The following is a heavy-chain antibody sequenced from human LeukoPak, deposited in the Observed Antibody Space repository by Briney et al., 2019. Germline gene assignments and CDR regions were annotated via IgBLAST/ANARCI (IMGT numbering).Heavy chain of an antibody. Sequence: PGGSLRLSCAVSGFTFSTYWMGWVRQAPGKGLEWVAKIKPDGSEKDHVDSVKGRFTISRDNAKNSLYLQLNSLRAEDTAVYYCARSRFYFDYWGQGTLVTVSS. CDR1: GFTFSTYW. CDR3: ARSRFYFDY. CDR2: IKPDGSEK. J-gene: IGHJ4*02. V-gene: IGHV3-7*01.